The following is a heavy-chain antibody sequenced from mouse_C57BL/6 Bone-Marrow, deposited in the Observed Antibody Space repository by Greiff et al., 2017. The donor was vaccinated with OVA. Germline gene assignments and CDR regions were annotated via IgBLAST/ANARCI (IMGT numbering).Heavy chain of an antibody. D-gene: IGHD1-1*01. Sequence: VQLKESGPGLVQPSQSLSITCTVSGFSLTSYGVHWVRQSPGKGLAWLGVIWSGGSTDYNAAFISRLSISKDNSKSQVFFKMNSLQADDTAIYYCARTGSSPYYYAMDYWGQGTSVTVSS. CDR1: GFSLTSYG. V-gene: IGHV2-2*01. CDR2: IWSGGST. J-gene: IGHJ4*01. CDR3: ARTGSSPYYYAMDY.